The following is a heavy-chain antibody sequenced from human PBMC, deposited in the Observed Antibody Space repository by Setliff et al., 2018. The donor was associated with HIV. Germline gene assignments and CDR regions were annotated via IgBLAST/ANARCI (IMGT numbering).Heavy chain of an antibody. CDR1: GFTVSTNY. CDR2: IYTGGST. CDR3: ARTEECWRPFDY. V-gene: IGHV3-66*02. Sequence: PGGSLRLSCAASGFTVSTNYMSWVRQAPGKGLEWVSIIYTGGSTYYADSVKGRFTISRDNSKNTLYLQMNSLRAEDTAVYYCARTEECWRPFDYWGQGTLVTVSS. J-gene: IGHJ4*02. D-gene: IGHD3-10*02.